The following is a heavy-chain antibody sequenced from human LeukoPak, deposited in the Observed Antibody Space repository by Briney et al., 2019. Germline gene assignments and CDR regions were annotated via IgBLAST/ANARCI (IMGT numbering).Heavy chain of an antibody. V-gene: IGHV3-30*04. Sequence: GGSLRLSCAASGFTFSSYAMHWVRLAPGKGLEWVAVISYDGSNKYYADSVKGRFTISRDNSKNTLYLQMNSLRAEDTAVYYCAREQYYDILTGSPFDYWGQGTLVTVSS. CDR2: ISYDGSNK. J-gene: IGHJ4*02. CDR3: AREQYYDILTGSPFDY. CDR1: GFTFSSYA. D-gene: IGHD3-9*01.